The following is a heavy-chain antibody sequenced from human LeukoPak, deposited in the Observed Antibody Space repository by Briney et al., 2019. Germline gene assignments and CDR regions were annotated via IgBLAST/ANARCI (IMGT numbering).Heavy chain of an antibody. Sequence: PGGSLRLSCAASGFTFSNYGMHWVRQAPGKGLEWVAFISFDGSNKYYADSVKGRFTISRDNSKNTLYVQMNSLRVEDTAVYFCAKDSGGRYYGFEDYWGQGTLVTVSS. CDR3: AKDSGGRYYGFEDY. CDR2: ISFDGSNK. D-gene: IGHD1-26*01. J-gene: IGHJ4*02. CDR1: GFTFSNYG. V-gene: IGHV3-30*18.